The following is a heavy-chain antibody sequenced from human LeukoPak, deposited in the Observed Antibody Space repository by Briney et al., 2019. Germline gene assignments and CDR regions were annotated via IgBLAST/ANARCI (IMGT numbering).Heavy chain of an antibody. V-gene: IGHV1-69*13. Sequence: ASVKVSCKASGGTFSSYAISWVRQAPGQGLEWMGGIIPIFGTANYAQKFQGRVTITADESTSTAYMELRSLRSDDTAVYYCARRYQLLEIPDYYYYYMDVWGKGTTVTVSS. CDR3: ARRYQLLEIPDYYYYYMDV. CDR2: IIPIFGTA. D-gene: IGHD2-2*01. J-gene: IGHJ6*03. CDR1: GGTFSSYA.